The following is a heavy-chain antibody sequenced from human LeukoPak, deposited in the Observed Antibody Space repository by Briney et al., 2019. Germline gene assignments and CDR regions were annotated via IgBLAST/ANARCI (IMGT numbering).Heavy chain of an antibody. CDR2: ISSSGSTI. D-gene: IGHD2-15*01. CDR3: ARVHGGYPFDH. CDR1: GFTFSSYE. J-gene: IGHJ4*02. Sequence: GGSLRLSCAASGFTFSSYEMNWVRQAPGKGLEWVSYISSSGSTIYYADSVKGRFTISRDNAKNSLYLQMNSLRAEDTAVYYCARVHGGYPFDHWGQGTLVTVSS. V-gene: IGHV3-48*03.